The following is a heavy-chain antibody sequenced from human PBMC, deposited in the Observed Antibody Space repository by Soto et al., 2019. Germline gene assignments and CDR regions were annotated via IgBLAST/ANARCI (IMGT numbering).Heavy chain of an antibody. CDR3: TRGPAYCSGGSCYNNSFDY. D-gene: IGHD2-15*01. J-gene: IGHJ4*02. Sequence: GGSLRLSCTASGLTFGDYAMSWFRQAPGKGLEWVGFIRSKAYGGTTEYAASVKGRFTISRDDSKSIAYLQMNSLKTEDTAVYYCTRGPAYCSGGSCYNNSFDYWGQGTLVTVSS. V-gene: IGHV3-49*03. CDR2: IRSKAYGGTT. CDR1: GLTFGDYA.